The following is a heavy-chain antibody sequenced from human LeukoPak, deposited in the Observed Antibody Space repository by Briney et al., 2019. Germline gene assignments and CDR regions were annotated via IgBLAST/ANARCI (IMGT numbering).Heavy chain of an antibody. CDR1: GFTFSSYS. V-gene: IGHV3-21*01. D-gene: IGHD3-10*01. CDR3: AKPPVGSGLPYYFDY. Sequence: AGGSLRLSCAASGFTFSSYSMNWVRQAPGKGLEWVSSISSSSSYIYYADSVKGRFTISRDNSKNTLYLQMNSLRAEDTAVYYCAKPPVGSGLPYYFDYWGQGTLVTVSS. CDR2: ISSSSSYI. J-gene: IGHJ4*02.